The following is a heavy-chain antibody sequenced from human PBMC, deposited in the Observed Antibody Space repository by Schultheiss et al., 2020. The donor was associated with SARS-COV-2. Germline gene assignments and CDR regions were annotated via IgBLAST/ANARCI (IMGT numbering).Heavy chain of an antibody. Sequence: SQTLSLTCAVYGGSFSGYYWSWIRQPPGKGLEWIGSIYYSGSTYYNPSLKSRVTISVDTSKNQFSLKLSSVTAADTAVYYCARQLLPAARAYYGMDVWGQGTTVTVSS. CDR1: GGSFSGYY. J-gene: IGHJ6*02. V-gene: IGHV4-34*01. CDR3: ARQLLPAARAYYGMDV. CDR2: IYYSGST. D-gene: IGHD2-2*01.